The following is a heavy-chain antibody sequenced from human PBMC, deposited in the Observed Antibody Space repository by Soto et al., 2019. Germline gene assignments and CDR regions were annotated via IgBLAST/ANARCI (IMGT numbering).Heavy chain of an antibody. D-gene: IGHD3-3*01. CDR3: ARGFRSITIFGVVITYMDV. CDR2: IYYSGST. Sequence: PSETLSLTCTVSGGSISSYYLSWIRQPPGKGLEWIGYIYYSGSTNYNPSLKSRVTISVDTSKNQFSLKLSSVTAADTAVYYCARGFRSITIFGVVITYMDVWGKGTTVTVSS. CDR1: GGSISSYY. V-gene: IGHV4-59*01. J-gene: IGHJ6*03.